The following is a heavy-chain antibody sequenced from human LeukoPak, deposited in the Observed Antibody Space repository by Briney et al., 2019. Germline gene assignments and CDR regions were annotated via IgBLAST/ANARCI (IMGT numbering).Heavy chain of an antibody. CDR3: TKDPLDY. CDR1: GFTLSSYM. V-gene: IGHV3-23*01. J-gene: IGHJ4*02. CDR2: ISGSAGGT. Sequence: GGSLRLSCVASGFTLSSYMMSWVRQAPGKGLEWVSGISGSAGGTFYSDSVRGRFTISRDSPKNTLYLQMNSLRVEDTAVYYCTKDPLDYRGQGTLVTVSS.